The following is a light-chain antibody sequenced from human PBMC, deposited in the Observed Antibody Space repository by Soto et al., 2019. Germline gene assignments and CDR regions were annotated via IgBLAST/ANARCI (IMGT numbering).Light chain of an antibody. CDR2: AAS. Sequence: DIQMTQSPSSLSASVGDRVTITCRASQTISHYLNWYQQKPGRAPKLLIYAASNLQSGVPSRFSGGTSGTDFTLTISSLQPEDFATYYCQQMYNTPRTFGQGTKLEIK. CDR3: QQMYNTPRT. CDR1: QTISHY. J-gene: IGKJ2*01. V-gene: IGKV1-39*01.